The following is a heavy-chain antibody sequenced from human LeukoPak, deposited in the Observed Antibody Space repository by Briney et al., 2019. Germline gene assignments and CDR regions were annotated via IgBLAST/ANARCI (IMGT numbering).Heavy chain of an antibody. D-gene: IGHD2-15*01. CDR1: GYTFIGHY. CDR2: INPNSGGT. CDR3: ARDLLRVLSGSSTPDI. J-gene: IGHJ3*02. Sequence: ASVKVSCKTSGYTFIGHYMHWVRQAPGQGLEWMGWINPNSGGTNYAQKFQGRVTMTRDTSISTAYMELSRLRSDDTAVYYCARDLLRVLSGSSTPDIWGQGTMVTVSS. V-gene: IGHV1-2*02.